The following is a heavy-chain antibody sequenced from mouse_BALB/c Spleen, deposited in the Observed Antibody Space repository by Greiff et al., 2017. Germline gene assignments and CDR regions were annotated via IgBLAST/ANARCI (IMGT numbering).Heavy chain of an antibody. J-gene: IGHJ2*01. CDR3: ARTLDY. CDR1: GYSITSDYA. CDR2: ISYSGST. Sequence: EVQLQQSGPGLVKPSQSLSLTCTVTGYSITSDYAWNWIRQFPGNKLEWMGYISYSGSTSYNPSLKSRISITRDTSKNQFFLQLNSVTTEDTATYYCARTLDYWGQGTTLTVSS. V-gene: IGHV3-2*02.